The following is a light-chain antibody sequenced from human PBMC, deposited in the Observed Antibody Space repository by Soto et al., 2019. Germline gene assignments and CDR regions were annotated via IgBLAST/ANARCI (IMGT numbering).Light chain of an antibody. CDR2: EVS. CDR3: SSYAGSNNFWV. Sequence: QSALTQPPSASGSPGQSVTISCTGTSSDVGGYNYVSWYQQHPGKAPKLMIYEVSKRPSGVPDRFSGSKSGNTASLTVSGLQAEDEADYYCSSYAGSNNFWVFGTGTKSPS. CDR1: SSDVGGYNY. J-gene: IGLJ1*01. V-gene: IGLV2-8*01.